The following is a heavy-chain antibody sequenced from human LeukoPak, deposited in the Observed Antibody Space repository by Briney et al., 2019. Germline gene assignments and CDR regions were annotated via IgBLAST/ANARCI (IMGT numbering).Heavy chain of an antibody. CDR3: ANLGIAAAGTWRYYFDY. Sequence: GGSLRLSCAASGFSFSSYAMHWVRQAPGKGLEWLAFIRSDGSNKYYADSVKGRFTISRDNSKNTLYLQMNSLRAEDTAVYYCANLGIAAAGTWRYYFDYWGQGTLVTVSS. D-gene: IGHD6-13*01. CDR2: IRSDGSNK. V-gene: IGHV3-30*02. CDR1: GFSFSSYA. J-gene: IGHJ4*02.